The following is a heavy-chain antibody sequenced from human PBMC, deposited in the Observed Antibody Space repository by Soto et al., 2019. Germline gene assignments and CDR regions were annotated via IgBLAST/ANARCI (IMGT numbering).Heavy chain of an antibody. Sequence: QVQLQESGPGLVKPSETLSLTCTVSGGSVSSGSYYWSWIRQPPGKGLEWIGYIYYSGSTNYNPSLKGRVNIPVDASKNQFSLKLSSVNAADTAVYYCARGSRNDFWSGPDWSFDLWGRGTLVTVSS. D-gene: IGHD3-3*01. J-gene: IGHJ2*01. CDR2: IYYSGST. CDR1: GGSVSSGSYY. CDR3: ARGSRNDFWSGPDWSFDL. V-gene: IGHV4-61*01.